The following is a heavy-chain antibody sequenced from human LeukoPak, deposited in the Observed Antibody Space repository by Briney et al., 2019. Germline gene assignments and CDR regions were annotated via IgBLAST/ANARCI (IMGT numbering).Heavy chain of an antibody. D-gene: IGHD6-13*01. CDR1: GGSISSGDYY. J-gene: IGHJ4*02. Sequence: SQTLSLTCTVSGGSISSGDYYWSWIRQPPRKGLEWIGYIYYSGSTYYNPSLKSRVTISVDTSKNQFSLKLSSVTAADTAVYYCARDLRGDSSSCFDYWGQGTLVTVSS. V-gene: IGHV4-30-4*08. CDR3: ARDLRGDSSSCFDY. CDR2: IYYSGST.